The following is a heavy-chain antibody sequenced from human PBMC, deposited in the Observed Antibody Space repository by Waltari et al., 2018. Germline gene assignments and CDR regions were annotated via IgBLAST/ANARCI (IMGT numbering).Heavy chain of an antibody. CDR3: AKVGGVAAAEFQFDF. CDR1: GFTFISYA. Sequence: EVQLLESGGGLVQPGESLRRSCAASGFTFISYAMSWVRQGPGKGLEWVSVISGPGLTTYYADSVKGRFSISRDNSRSTLYLQINSLRGDDTAVYYCAKVGGVAAAEFQFDFWGRGTLVTVSS. D-gene: IGHD2-2*01. V-gene: IGHV3-23*01. J-gene: IGHJ4*02. CDR2: ISGPGLTT.